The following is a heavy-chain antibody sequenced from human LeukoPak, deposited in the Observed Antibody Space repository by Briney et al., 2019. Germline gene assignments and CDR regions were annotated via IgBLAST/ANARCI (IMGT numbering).Heavy chain of an antibody. V-gene: IGHV3-30*18. CDR1: GFTLSSHV. CDR2: TSYDGSNT. D-gene: IGHD3-3*01. Sequence: GGSLRLSCVVSGFTLSSHVMYWIRQAPGKGLEWVALTSYDGSNTDYTDSVRGRFTISRDNSKNTLYLQMNSLRVEDTAIYYCAKNPQGDFWSGYYYFEYWGQGTLVTASS. J-gene: IGHJ4*02. CDR3: AKNPQGDFWSGYYYFEY.